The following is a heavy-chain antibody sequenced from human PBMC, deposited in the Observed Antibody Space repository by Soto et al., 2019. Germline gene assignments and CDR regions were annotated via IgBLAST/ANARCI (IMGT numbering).Heavy chain of an antibody. CDR1: GFTFSSYG. V-gene: IGHV3-33*01. Sequence: GGSLRLSCAASGFTFSSYGMHWVRQAPGKGLEWVAVIWYDGSNKYYADSVKGRFTISRDNSKNTLYLQMNSLRAEDTAVYYCAREPTVTTGFDYWGQGTLVTVSS. CDR2: IWYDGSNK. CDR3: AREPTVTTGFDY. D-gene: IGHD4-17*01. J-gene: IGHJ4*02.